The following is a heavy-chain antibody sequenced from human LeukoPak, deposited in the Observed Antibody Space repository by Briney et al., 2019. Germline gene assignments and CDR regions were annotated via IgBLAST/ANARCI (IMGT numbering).Heavy chain of an antibody. CDR1: GFTFSSYA. V-gene: IGHV3-23*01. Sequence: GGSLRLSCAASGFTFSSYAMSWVRQAPGKGLEWVSAISGSGGSTYYADSVRGRFTISRDNSKNTLYLQMNSLRAEDTAVYYCAKDSQLWLPSSLDHWGQGTLVTVSS. CDR2: ISGSGGST. J-gene: IGHJ4*02. CDR3: AKDSQLWLPSSLDH. D-gene: IGHD5-18*01.